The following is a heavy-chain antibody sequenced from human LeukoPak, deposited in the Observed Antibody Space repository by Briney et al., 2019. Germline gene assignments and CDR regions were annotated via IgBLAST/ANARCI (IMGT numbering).Heavy chain of an antibody. D-gene: IGHD2-2*01. J-gene: IGHJ4*02. CDR3: ARGLEKDIVVVPAED. CDR1: GGSFSGYY. V-gene: IGHV4-34*01. CDR2: INHSGST. Sequence: PSETLSLTCAVYGGSFSGYYWSWIRLPPGKGLEWIGEINHSGSTNYNPSLKSRVTISVDTSKNQFSLKLSSVTAADTAVYYCARGLEKDIVVVPAEDWGQGTLVTVSS.